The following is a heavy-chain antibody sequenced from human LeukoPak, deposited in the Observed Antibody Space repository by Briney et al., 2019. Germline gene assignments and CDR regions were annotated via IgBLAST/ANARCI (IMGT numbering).Heavy chain of an antibody. CDR3: ARGNYDFWSGTGYYFDY. J-gene: IGHJ4*02. CDR1: GNSFTSYY. V-gene: IGHV1-46*01. Sequence: GASVKVSCKASGNSFTSYYIHWVRQAPGQGLEWVGIINPSGGSTSYAQNFQGRVTMTSDTSTNTVYMELSSLRSEDTAVYYCARGNYDFWSGTGYYFDYWGQGTLVTVSS. CDR2: INPSGGST. D-gene: IGHD3-3*01.